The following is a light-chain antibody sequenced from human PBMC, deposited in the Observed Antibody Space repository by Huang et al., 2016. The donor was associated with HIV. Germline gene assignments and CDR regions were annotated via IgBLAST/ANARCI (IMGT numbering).Light chain of an antibody. V-gene: IGKV1D-8*01. Sequence: VIWMTQSPSLLSASTGDRVTISCRVSPGISSYLAWYQQKTGKAPELLIYAASTLQNGVPTRFSGSGSGTYFTLTISCLQSEDFATYYCQQYSGFPRTFGQGTKVEI. CDR2: AAS. CDR3: QQYSGFPRT. CDR1: PGISSY. J-gene: IGKJ1*01.